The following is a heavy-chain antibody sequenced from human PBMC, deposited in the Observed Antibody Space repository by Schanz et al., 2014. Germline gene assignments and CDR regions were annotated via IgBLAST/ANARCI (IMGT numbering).Heavy chain of an antibody. CDR3: ARVPIATYHYISPGAFDI. D-gene: IGHD3-10*01. CDR1: GYTFNNHG. V-gene: IGHV1-18*01. Sequence: QVQLVQSGGEVKKPGASATVSCKASGYTFNNHGISWVRQAPGQGPELMGWINAHTGNTQYAHKFQGRVNMTRDTVTTTVHLYLTMLRTDDTAIYYCARVPIATYHYISPGAFDIWGQGTRVTVSS. J-gene: IGHJ3*02. CDR2: INAHTGNT.